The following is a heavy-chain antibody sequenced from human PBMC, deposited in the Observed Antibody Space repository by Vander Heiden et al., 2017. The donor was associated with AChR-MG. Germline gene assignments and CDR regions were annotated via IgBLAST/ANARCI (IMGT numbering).Heavy chain of an antibody. CDR3: AHTEGGITGDWDYYYYGMDV. J-gene: IGHJ6*01. D-gene: IGHD7-27*01. CDR1: WCSLSTSGVG. V-gene: IGHV2-5*02. Sequence: QITLTESGPTLVIPTQPLTLTCTFSWCSLSTSGVGVGWIRQRPGKAPEWLALIYCDDAKRYSPSLKSRPTITKDTSKNQVVLTMTNMDPVDTATYYGAHTEGGITGDWDYYYYGMDVWGQGTTVTVSS. CDR2: IYCDDAK.